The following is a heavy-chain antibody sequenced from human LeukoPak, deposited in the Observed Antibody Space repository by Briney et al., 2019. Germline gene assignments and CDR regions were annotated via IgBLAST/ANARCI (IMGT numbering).Heavy chain of an antibody. Sequence: GGSLRLSCAASGFTFSDYDMNWVRQTPGKGLEWVSYISSSGSTIYYADSVKGRFTISRDNAKNSLYLQMNSLRAEDTAVYYCARADQYYFDYWGQGTLVTVSS. J-gene: IGHJ4*02. CDR2: ISSSGSTI. CDR3: ARADQYYFDY. V-gene: IGHV3-48*03. CDR1: GFTFSDYD.